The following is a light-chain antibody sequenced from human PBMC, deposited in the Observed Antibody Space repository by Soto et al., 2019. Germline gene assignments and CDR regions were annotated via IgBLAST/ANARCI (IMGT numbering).Light chain of an antibody. V-gene: IGLV2-14*01. J-gene: IGLJ3*02. CDR2: EVS. CDR1: SSDVGCYNY. Sequence: QSALTQPASVSGSPGQSITISCTGTSSDVGCYNYVSWYQQHPGKAPKLMIYEVSNRPSGVSNRFSGSKSGNTASLTISGLQAEDAADYYCSSYTSSSTRVFGEGTMLTVL. CDR3: SSYTSSSTRV.